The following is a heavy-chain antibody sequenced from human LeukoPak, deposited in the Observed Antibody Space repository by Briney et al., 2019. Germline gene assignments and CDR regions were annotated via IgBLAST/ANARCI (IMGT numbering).Heavy chain of an antibody. J-gene: IGHJ6*03. CDR2: IWYDGSNK. CDR3: AKLGGHPLHNYYVGV. Sequence: GGSLRLSCAASGFTFRSYWMNWVRQAPGKGLEWLAVIWYDGSNKYYADSVKGRFTISRDNSNNTLYLQMNSLRAEDTAVYYCAKLGGHPLHNYYVGVWGKGTTVAVSS. V-gene: IGHV3-33*06. CDR1: GFTFRSYW. D-gene: IGHD3-16*01.